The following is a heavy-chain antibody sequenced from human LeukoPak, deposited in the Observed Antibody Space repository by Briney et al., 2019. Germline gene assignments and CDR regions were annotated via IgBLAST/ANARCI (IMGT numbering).Heavy chain of an antibody. D-gene: IGHD6-6*01. CDR2: ISSSGSTI. Sequence: LPGGSLRLSCAASGFTFSSYEMNWVRQAPGKGLEWVSYISSSGSTIYYADSVKGRFTISRDNAKNSLYLQMNSLTAEDTAVYYCARESFAARWDWGQGTLVTVSS. V-gene: IGHV3-48*03. J-gene: IGHJ4*02. CDR1: GFTFSSYE. CDR3: ARESFAARWD.